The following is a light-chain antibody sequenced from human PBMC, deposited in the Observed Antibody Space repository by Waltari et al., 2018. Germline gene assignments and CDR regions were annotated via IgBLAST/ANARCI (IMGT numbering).Light chain of an antibody. V-gene: IGKV3-20*01. Sequence: EIVLTQSPATLSLSPGERATLSCRASQSVTSISLTWYQQKLGQAPRLLINVTSSRATGIPDRFSGSGSGTDFTLTISRLEPEDFAIYYCQQYDGEVVTFGGGTKVEI. CDR3: QQYDGEVVT. CDR1: QSVTSIS. J-gene: IGKJ4*01. CDR2: VTS.